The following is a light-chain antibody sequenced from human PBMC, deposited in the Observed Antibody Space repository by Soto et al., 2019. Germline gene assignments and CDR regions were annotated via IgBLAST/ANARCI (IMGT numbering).Light chain of an antibody. CDR2: KAS. V-gene: IGKV1-5*03. J-gene: IGKJ2*01. CDR3: QQYSSYPDT. CDR1: QSISSW. Sequence: DIQMTQSPSTLSASVGDRVTITCRASQSISSWLAWYQQKPGRAPKLLIYKASSLASGVPSGFSGTESGTEFTLTISGLQPDDFATYYCQQYSSYPDTFGQGTKLEIK.